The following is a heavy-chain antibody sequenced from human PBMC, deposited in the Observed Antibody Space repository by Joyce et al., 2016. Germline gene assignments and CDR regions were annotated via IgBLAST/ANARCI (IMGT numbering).Heavy chain of an antibody. CDR3: AWDDRSLFDY. J-gene: IGHJ4*02. V-gene: IGHV3-15*01. CDR2: IKSNAVGGAA. D-gene: IGHD1-26*01. CDR1: GFTFNYAW. Sequence: EVHLVESGGGLVKPGGSLRLSCAASGFTFNYAWMSWVRQAPGKGLEWVGRIKSNAVGGAADYAAPVKGRFIISRDDSKDTVFLQMNSLETEDTAVYYCAWDDRSLFDYWGQGTLVAVSS.